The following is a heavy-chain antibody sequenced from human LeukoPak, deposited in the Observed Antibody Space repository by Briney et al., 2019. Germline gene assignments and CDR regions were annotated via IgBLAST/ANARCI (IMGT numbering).Heavy chain of an antibody. V-gene: IGHV1-2*02. CDR2: INPNSGGT. D-gene: IGHD3-10*01. CDR1: GYTFTGYY. Sequence: ASVKVSCKTSGYTFTGYYMHWVRQAPGQGLEWMGWINPNSGGTNYAQKFQGRVTMTTDTSTSTVYMEVSSLRSEATAVYYCARGHGSGSTIYFDTWGQGTLVTVSS. CDR3: ARGHGSGSTIYFDT. J-gene: IGHJ5*02.